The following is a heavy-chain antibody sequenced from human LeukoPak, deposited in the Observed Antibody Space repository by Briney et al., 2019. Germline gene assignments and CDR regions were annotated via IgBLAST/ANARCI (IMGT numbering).Heavy chain of an antibody. D-gene: IGHD2-15*01. V-gene: IGHV3-7*03. CDR2: IKQDGSEK. CDR1: GFTLSNYW. CDR3: AKDLVGGDYFDY. Sequence: PGGSLRLSCAASGFTLSNYWMTWVRQAPGKGLGRVGNIKQDGSEKYYVDSLKSRFTISRDNAKNSLYLQMNSLRAEDTAVYYCAKDLVGGDYFDYWGQGTLVTVSS. J-gene: IGHJ4*02.